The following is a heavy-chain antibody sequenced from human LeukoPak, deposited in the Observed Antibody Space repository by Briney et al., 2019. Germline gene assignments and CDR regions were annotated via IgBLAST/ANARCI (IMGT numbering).Heavy chain of an antibody. CDR1: GYTFTSYG. J-gene: IGHJ6*02. D-gene: IGHD3-3*01. CDR2: ISAYNGNT. V-gene: IGHV1-18*01. Sequence: ASVKVSCKASGYTFTSYGISWVRQAPGQGLEWMGWISAYNGNTNYAQKLQGRVTMTTDTSTSTAYMELRSLRSDDTAVYYCARDGQQVRFLEWLPDPYGMDVWGQGTTVTVSS. CDR3: ARDGQQVRFLEWLPDPYGMDV.